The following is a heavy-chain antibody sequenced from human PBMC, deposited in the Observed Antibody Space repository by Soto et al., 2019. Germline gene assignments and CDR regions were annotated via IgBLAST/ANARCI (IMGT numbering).Heavy chain of an antibody. V-gene: IGHV4-34*01. CDR3: ARGSHFDFSSGYAESVDV. CDR2: VKHSGNI. Sequence: SETLSLTCAGYGGSFSGYYWGWFRQPPGKGLEWIGEVKHSGNINYNPSLKTRLTVSVDTSKNQFSLKLSSMTAADTAMYYCARGSHFDFSSGYAESVDVWGQGTLVT. D-gene: IGHD3-3*01. J-gene: IGHJ3*01. CDR1: GGSFSGYY.